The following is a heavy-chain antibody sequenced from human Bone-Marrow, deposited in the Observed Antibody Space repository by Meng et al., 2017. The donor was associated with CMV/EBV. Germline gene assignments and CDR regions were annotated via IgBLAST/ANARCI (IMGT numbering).Heavy chain of an antibody. Sequence: GGSLRLSCAASGFTFSNYAMTWVRQAPGKGLEWVSLISGDAGITYYANSLKGRFIISRDNSKNTLYLQMNSLRAEDTAVYYCASSPPTSWLLTSYYFDYWGQGTLVTVSS. V-gene: IGHV3-23*01. CDR2: ISGDAGIT. J-gene: IGHJ4*02. CDR3: ASSPPTSWLLTSYYFDY. CDR1: GFTFSNYA. D-gene: IGHD2-2*01.